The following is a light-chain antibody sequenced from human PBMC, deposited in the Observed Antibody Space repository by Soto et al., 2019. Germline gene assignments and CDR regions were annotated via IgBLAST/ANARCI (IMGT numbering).Light chain of an antibody. Sequence: DIQMTQSPSSLSASVGDRVTITCQASQDISNYLNWYQQKPGKAPKLLIYDASNLETGVPSRFSGSGSGTDFTFTISSLQPEDIATCYCQQYDNLPTWTFGQGTKVDIK. CDR3: QQYDNLPTWT. V-gene: IGKV1-33*01. CDR2: DAS. J-gene: IGKJ1*01. CDR1: QDISNY.